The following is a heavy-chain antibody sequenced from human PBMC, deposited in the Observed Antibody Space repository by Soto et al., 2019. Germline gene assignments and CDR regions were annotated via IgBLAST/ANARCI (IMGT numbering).Heavy chain of an antibody. CDR2: IYASRAT. D-gene: IGHD3-3*02. J-gene: IGHJ4*02. V-gene: IGHV4-59*01. CDR3: ARSHSFDGSIYHYYFDF. CDR1: GGSIGSFY. Sequence: SGTLSLTCTVSGGSIGSFYWSWIRQSPGGTLEWIGYIYASRATTYNPSLESRITMSVDIPNNEFSLDLTSVTAADTAVYYCARSHSFDGSIYHYYFDFWGQGTLVTV.